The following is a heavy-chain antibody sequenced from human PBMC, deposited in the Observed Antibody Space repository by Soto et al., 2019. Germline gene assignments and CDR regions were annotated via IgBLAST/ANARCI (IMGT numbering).Heavy chain of an antibody. J-gene: IGHJ4*02. CDR3: ARGLQLRLLDLFDY. V-gene: IGHV3-30-3*01. Sequence: QVQLVESGGGVVQPGRSLRLSCAASGFTFSSYAMHWVRQAPGKGLEWVAVISYDGSNKYYADSVKGRFTISRDNSKNTLYLQMNSLRAEDTAVYYCARGLQLRLLDLFDYWGQGTLVTVSS. CDR2: ISYDGSNK. CDR1: GFTFSSYA. D-gene: IGHD3-3*01.